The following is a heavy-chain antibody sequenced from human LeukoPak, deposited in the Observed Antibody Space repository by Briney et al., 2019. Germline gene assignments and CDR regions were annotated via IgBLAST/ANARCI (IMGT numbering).Heavy chain of an antibody. J-gene: IGHJ4*02. V-gene: IGHV4-39*01. CDR3: ARHLYSGYELDY. CDR1: GGPISSSSYY. CDR2: IYHSGST. Sequence: SETLSLTCTVSGGPISSSSYYWGWIRQPPGKGLEWIGSIYHSGSTYYNPSLKSRVTISVDTSKNQFSLKLSSVTAADTAVYYCARHLYSGYELDYWGQGTLVTVSS. D-gene: IGHD5-12*01.